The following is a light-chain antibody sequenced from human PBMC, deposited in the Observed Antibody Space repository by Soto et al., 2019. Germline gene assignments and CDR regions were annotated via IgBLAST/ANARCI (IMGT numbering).Light chain of an antibody. Sequence: DIQIAQSPSTLSASVGDRGTITCRASQSISSWLAWYQQKPGKAPKLLIYDASSLESGVPSRFSGSGSGTEFTLTISSLQSEDFAVYYCQQYNKWPPVTFGGGTKVDIK. CDR2: DAS. J-gene: IGKJ4*01. V-gene: IGKV1-5*01. CDR1: QSISSW. CDR3: QQYNKWPPVT.